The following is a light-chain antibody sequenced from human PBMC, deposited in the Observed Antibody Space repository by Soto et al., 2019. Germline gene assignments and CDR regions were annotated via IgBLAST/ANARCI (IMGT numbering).Light chain of an antibody. CDR3: QQSFSAPWT. CDR2: AAS. Sequence: DIQMTQSPSSLSASVGDRVTITCRASQSISSYLNWYQQKPGKVPKLLIYAASSLQGGVPSRFSGSGSGTDFTLTISSLQPEDFATYYCQQSFSAPWTFGQGTNVEIK. CDR1: QSISSY. V-gene: IGKV1-39*01. J-gene: IGKJ1*01.